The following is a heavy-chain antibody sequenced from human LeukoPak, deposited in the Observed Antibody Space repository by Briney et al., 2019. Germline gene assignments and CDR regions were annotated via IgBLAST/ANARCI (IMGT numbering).Heavy chain of an antibody. CDR2: IYTSGST. CDR3: ASGNTLKGVDY. Sequence: SQTLSLTCSVSGDSIRSNNYYWTWVRQPGGKGLEWIGRIYTSGSTLYSPSLQSRVTISIDKSKNQFSLRLTSVTAADTAVYYCASGNTLKGVDYWGQGTLVSVSS. D-gene: IGHD2/OR15-2a*01. CDR1: GDSIRSNNYY. J-gene: IGHJ4*02. V-gene: IGHV4-61*02.